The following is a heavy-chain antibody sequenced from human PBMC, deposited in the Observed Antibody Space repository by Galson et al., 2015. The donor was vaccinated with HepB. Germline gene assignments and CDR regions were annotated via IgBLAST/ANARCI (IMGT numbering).Heavy chain of an antibody. Sequence: SLRLSCAASGFTFHTYAMSWVRQVPGKGLEWVSVVSDSGYTTHYEDSVKGRFTISRDNSNNTLSLQMDRLRAEDTAKYYCVKLGHHYVWGSYRYDAFEIWGQGTMVTVSS. V-gene: IGHV3-23*01. D-gene: IGHD3-16*02. CDR2: VSDSGYTT. CDR3: VKLGHHYVWGSYRYDAFEI. CDR1: GFTFHTYA. J-gene: IGHJ3*02.